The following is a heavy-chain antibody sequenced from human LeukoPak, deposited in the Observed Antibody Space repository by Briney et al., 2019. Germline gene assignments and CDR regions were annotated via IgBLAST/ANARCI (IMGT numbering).Heavy chain of an antibody. V-gene: IGHV6-1*01. D-gene: IGHD3-3*01. CDR2: TCYRSKWYN. CDR1: GDSVSSNSAA. J-gene: IGHJ4*02. Sequence: SQTLSLTCAISGDSVSSNSAAWNWIRQSPSRGLEWLGRTCYRSKWYNDYAVSVKSRITINPDTSKNQFSLQLNSVTPEDTAVYYCAREPRNFWSGYYYFDYWGQGTLVTVSS. CDR3: AREPRNFWSGYYYFDY.